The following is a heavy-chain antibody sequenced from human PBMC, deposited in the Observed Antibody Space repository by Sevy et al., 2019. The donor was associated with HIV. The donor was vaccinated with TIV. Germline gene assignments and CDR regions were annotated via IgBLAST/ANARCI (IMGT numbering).Heavy chain of an antibody. CDR3: AKDPVGWSAFFDH. D-gene: IGHD3-3*01. J-gene: IGHJ4*02. CDR2: INGKSGDT. CDR1: GYIFSDYH. Sequence: ASVKVSCKASGYIFSDYHIHWARQAPGQRLEWMGWINGKSGDTEYAEKFQGRVTMSRDTSISTAYMELTRLQSDDTAVYYCAKDPVGWSAFFDHWGQGTLVTVSS. V-gene: IGHV1-2*02.